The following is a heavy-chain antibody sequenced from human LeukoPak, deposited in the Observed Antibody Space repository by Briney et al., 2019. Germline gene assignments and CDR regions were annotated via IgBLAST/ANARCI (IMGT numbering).Heavy chain of an antibody. Sequence: GGSLRLSCAASGFTFSSYAMHWVRQAPGKGLEWVAVILYDGSNKYYADSVKGRFTISRDNSKNTLYLQMNSLRAEDTAVYYCARDLAVLYDSSGYSFDPWGQGTLVTVSS. D-gene: IGHD3-22*01. CDR2: ILYDGSNK. CDR3: ARDLAVLYDSSGYSFDP. CDR1: GFTFSSYA. V-gene: IGHV3-30-3*01. J-gene: IGHJ5*02.